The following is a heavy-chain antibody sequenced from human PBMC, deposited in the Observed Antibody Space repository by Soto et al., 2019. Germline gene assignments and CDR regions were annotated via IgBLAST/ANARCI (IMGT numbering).Heavy chain of an antibody. CDR2: ISAYNGNT. Sequence: ASVKVSCKVSGGTFTSYGISWVRQAPGQGLEWMGWISAYNGNTNYAQKLQGRVTMTTDTSTSTAYMELRSLRSDDTAVYYCARDAAVGLFDYWGQGTLVTVSS. V-gene: IGHV1-18*01. CDR3: ARDAAVGLFDY. D-gene: IGHD1-26*01. J-gene: IGHJ4*02. CDR1: GGTFTSYG.